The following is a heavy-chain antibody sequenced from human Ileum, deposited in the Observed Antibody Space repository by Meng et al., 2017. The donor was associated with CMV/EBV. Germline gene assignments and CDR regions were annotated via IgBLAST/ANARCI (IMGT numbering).Heavy chain of an antibody. CDR2: IIPIFGTA. Sequence: SVNVSCKASGGTFSSYAISWVRQAPGQGLEWMGGIIPIFGTANYAQKFQGRVTITTDESTSTAYMELSSLRSEDTAVYYCARDRRYSNSLKGDYWGQGTLVTVSS. J-gene: IGHJ4*02. V-gene: IGHV1-69*05. CDR3: ARDRRYSNSLKGDY. CDR1: GGTFSSYA. D-gene: IGHD6-6*01.